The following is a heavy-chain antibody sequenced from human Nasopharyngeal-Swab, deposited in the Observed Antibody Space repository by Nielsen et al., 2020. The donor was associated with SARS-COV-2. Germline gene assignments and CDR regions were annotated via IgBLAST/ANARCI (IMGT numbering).Heavy chain of an antibody. Sequence: SETLSLTCDVSGGSISTNSYDWAWVRQPPGKGLEWIGSIFHSDYTNYNPSLKSRVTVSVGTSKNQFSLKLNSVSAADTAVYYCVSERFVDWLPFDTWGQGTLVTVSS. CDR3: VSERFVDWLPFDT. D-gene: IGHD3/OR15-3a*01. CDR1: GGSISTNSYD. J-gene: IGHJ4*02. CDR2: IFHSDYT. V-gene: IGHV4-39*07.